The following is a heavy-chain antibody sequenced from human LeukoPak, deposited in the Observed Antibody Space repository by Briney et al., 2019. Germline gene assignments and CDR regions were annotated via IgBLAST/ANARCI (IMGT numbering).Heavy chain of an antibody. Sequence: GGSLRLSCAASGFTFSSYWMHWVRQAPGKGLVWVSRINSDGSSTSYADSVKGRFTISRDNAKNTLYLQMNSLRAEDTAVYYCARGEPGFGGLPTVLDNWGQGTLVTVSS. CDR1: GFTFSSYW. CDR3: ARGEPGFGGLPTVLDN. CDR2: INSDGSST. V-gene: IGHV3-74*01. J-gene: IGHJ4*02. D-gene: IGHD4-23*01.